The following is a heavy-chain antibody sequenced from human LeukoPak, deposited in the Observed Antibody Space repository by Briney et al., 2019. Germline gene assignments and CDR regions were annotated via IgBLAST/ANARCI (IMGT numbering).Heavy chain of an antibody. CDR1: GFTFTSYW. CDR2: IKQDGSTK. V-gene: IGHV3-7*01. J-gene: IGHJ4*02. Sequence: GGSLRLSCVASGFTFTSYWMSWVRQAPGKGLEWVANIKQDGSTKYYVDSLKGRFTISRDNAKNSVFLQMSGLGVEDTAVYYCARIGYRSSSWDYWGQGTLVTVPS. CDR3: ARIGYRSSSWDY. D-gene: IGHD6-6*01.